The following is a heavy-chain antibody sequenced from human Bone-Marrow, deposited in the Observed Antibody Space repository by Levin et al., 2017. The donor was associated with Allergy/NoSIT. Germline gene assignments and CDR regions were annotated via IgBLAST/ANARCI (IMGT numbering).Heavy chain of an antibody. Sequence: GGSLRLSCAASGFTFSDHWMHWVRQDVGKGLEWVSRISGDGTSTYYVDSVKGRFTISRDTAKNTLFLQMNSLRAEDTGVYFCAREQEWERLEERYFDYWGLGTPVTISS. D-gene: IGHD1-26*01. CDR1: GFTFSDHW. CDR3: AREQEWERLEERYFDY. CDR2: ISGDGTST. V-gene: IGHV3-74*01. J-gene: IGHJ4*01.